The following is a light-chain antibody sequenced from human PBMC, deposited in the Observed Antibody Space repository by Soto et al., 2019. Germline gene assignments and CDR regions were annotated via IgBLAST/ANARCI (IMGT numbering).Light chain of an antibody. CDR3: CSYAGGYTYL. Sequence: SYELTQPPSVSVAPGQTARITCGGNNIGRKSVHWYQQKPGQAPVLVVYEDSARPSGIPERFSGSNSGNTATLTVSRVEAGDEADYFCCSYAGGYTYLFGTGTKLTVL. CDR1: NIGRKS. CDR2: EDS. J-gene: IGLJ1*01. V-gene: IGLV3-21*02.